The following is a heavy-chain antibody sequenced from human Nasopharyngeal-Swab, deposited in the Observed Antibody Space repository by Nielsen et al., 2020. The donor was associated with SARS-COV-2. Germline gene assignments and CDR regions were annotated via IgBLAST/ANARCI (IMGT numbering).Heavy chain of an antibody. CDR2: IGRNGDNI. CDR3: AKARRTDTYGFESFDY. D-gene: IGHD5-18*01. J-gene: IGHJ4*02. V-gene: IGHV3-9*01. CDR1: GFSFADFA. Sequence: SLKISCAASGFSFADFAMHWVRQFPEKGLEWVSGIGRNGDNIVYADSVKGRFIISRDNARNSLYLQMNSLRAEDTALYYCAKARRTDTYGFESFDYWGQGTLVTVSS.